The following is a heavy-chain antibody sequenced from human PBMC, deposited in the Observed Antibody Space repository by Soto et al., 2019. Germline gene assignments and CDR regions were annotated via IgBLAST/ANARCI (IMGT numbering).Heavy chain of an antibody. V-gene: IGHV1-2*02. J-gene: IGHJ5*01. CDR3: AKIAAVGDFDF. D-gene: IGHD6-13*01. CDR1: GYTFIAYF. CDR2: INPNSGDT. Sequence: GASVKVSCKASGYTFIAYFIHGVRQAPGQGLEGMGWINPNSGDTSYAQKFQGRVTMTRDTSIRTAYMELSRLRSDDTAVFYCAKIAAVGDFDFWGQGTQVTVSS.